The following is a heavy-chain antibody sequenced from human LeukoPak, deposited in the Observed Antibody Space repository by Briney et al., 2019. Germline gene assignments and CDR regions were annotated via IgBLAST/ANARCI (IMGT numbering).Heavy chain of an antibody. V-gene: IGHV4-34*01. CDR2: INHSGST. D-gene: IGHD6-13*01. CDR3: ARGRAATA. J-gene: IGHJ1*01. Sequence: SETLSLTCAVYGGSFSGYYWSWIRQPPGKGLEWIGEINHSGSTNYNPSLKSRVTISADTSKNQFSLKLSSVTAADTGVYYCARGRAATAWGQGTVVTVSS. CDR1: GGSFSGYY.